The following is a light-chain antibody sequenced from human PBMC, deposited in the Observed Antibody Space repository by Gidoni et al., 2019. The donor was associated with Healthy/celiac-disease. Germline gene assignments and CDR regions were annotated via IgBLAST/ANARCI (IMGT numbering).Light chain of an antibody. CDR3: QQYYSTQYT. CDR1: QSVLYSSNNKNY. Sequence: DIVMTQSPDPLAVSLGETATINCTSTQSVLYSSNNKNYLSWYQQKPGHPPKLLIYWASTRETGVPDRFSGSGSGTDFTLTISSLQAEDVAVYYCQQYYSTQYTFGQGTKLEIK. V-gene: IGKV4-1*01. J-gene: IGKJ2*01. CDR2: WAS.